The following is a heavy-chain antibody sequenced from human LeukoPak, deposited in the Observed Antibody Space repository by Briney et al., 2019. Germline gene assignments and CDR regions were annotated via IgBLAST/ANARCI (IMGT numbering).Heavy chain of an antibody. V-gene: IGHV3-7*01. Sequence: PGGSLRLSCAASGVPFSTHSLNWVRQAPGKGLEWVATLKNDGSDKYYVDSVKGRFTLSRDNAKNSVYLQMNSLRVEDTAVYYCVNLGYSDGGQGTLVTVSS. CDR2: LKNDGSDK. CDR3: VNLGYSD. J-gene: IGHJ4*02. CDR1: GVPFSTHS. D-gene: IGHD5-12*01.